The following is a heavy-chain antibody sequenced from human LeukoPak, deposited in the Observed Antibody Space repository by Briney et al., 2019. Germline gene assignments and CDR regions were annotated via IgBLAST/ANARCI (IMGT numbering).Heavy chain of an antibody. V-gene: IGHV1-46*01. CDR3: AREGFPPKISDFWSGLGPYYYYGMDV. CDR2: INPSGGST. D-gene: IGHD3-3*01. CDR1: GYTFTSYY. Sequence: ASVNVSCKASGYTFTSYYMHWVRQAPGQGLEWMGIINPSGGSTSYTQKFQGRVTMTGDTSTSTVYMELSSLRSEDTAVYYCAREGFPPKISDFWSGLGPYYYYGMDVWGQGTTVTVSS. J-gene: IGHJ6*02.